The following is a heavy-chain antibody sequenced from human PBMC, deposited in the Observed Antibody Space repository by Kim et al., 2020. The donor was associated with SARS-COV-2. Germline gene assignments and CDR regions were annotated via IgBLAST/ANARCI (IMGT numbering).Heavy chain of an antibody. CDR2: IYYSGST. V-gene: IGHV4-39*01. CDR1: GGSISSSSYY. D-gene: IGHD5-18*01. CDR3: ASQEYSYGPDY. J-gene: IGHJ4*02. Sequence: SETLSLTCTVSGGSISSSSYYWGWIRQPPGKGLEWIGSIYYSGSTYYNPSLKSRVTISVDTSKNQFSLKLSSVTAADTAVYYCASQEYSYGPDYWGQGTLVTVSS.